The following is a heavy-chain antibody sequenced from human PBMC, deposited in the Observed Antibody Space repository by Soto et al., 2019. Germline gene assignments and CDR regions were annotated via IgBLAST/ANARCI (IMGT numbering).Heavy chain of an antibody. D-gene: IGHD3-9*01. CDR1: VFTFSSYW. CDR2: INSDGSST. J-gene: IGHJ4*02. Sequence: GGSLRLSCAASVFTFSSYWMHWVRQAPGKGLVWVSRINSDGSSTSYAASVKGRFTISRDNAKNTLYLQMNSLRAEDTAVYYCAREGFDWLSYFDYWGQGTLVTVSS. V-gene: IGHV3-74*01. CDR3: AREGFDWLSYFDY.